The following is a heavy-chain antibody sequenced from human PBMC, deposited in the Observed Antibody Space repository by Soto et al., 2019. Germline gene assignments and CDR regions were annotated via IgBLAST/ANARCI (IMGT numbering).Heavy chain of an antibody. Sequence: QVQLQESGPGLVKPSGTLSLTCAVSGGSISSSIWWSWVRQPPGKGLEWIADIYHSGSTNYNPSLKPRVTITLAKSKNHFSLQLPSVTAADTAVYYCASVFGDYWGQGTLVTVSS. CDR2: IYHSGST. CDR1: GGSISSSIW. D-gene: IGHD3-3*01. J-gene: IGHJ4*02. CDR3: ASVFGDY. V-gene: IGHV4-4*02.